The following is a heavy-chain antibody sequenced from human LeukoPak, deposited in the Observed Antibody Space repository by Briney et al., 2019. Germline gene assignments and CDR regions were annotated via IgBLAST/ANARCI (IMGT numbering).Heavy chain of an antibody. V-gene: IGHV4-34*01. CDR1: GFTFSSYS. J-gene: IGHJ4*02. D-gene: IGHD3-10*01. CDR3: ARHGTPLRYGSGNYYKGAPFDY. CDR2: INHSGST. Sequence: PGGSLRLSCAASGFTFSSYSMNWVRQAPGKGLEWIGEINHSGSTNYNPSLKSRVTISVDTSKNQFSLKLSSVTAADTAVYYCARHGTPLRYGSGNYYKGAPFDYWGQGTLVTVSS.